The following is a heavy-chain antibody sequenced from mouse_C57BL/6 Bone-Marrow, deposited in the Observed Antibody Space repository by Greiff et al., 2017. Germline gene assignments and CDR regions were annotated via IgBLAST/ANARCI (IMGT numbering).Heavy chain of an antibody. D-gene: IGHD2-4*01. Sequence: QVHVKQPGAELVRPGSSVKLSCKASGYTFTSYWMDWVKQRPGQGLEWIGNIYPSDSETHYNQKFKDKATLTVDKSSSTAYMQLSSLTSEDSAVYYCARRYYDYEGAWFAYWGQGTLVTVSA. CDR1: GYTFTSYW. CDR2: IYPSDSET. CDR3: ARRYYDYEGAWFAY. J-gene: IGHJ3*01. V-gene: IGHV1-61*01.